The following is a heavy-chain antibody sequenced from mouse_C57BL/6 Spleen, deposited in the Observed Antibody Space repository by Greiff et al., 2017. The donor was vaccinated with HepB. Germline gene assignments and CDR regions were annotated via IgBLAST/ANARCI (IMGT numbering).Heavy chain of an antibody. J-gene: IGHJ1*03. CDR2: IWRGGST. V-gene: IGHV2-5*01. CDR1: GFSLTSYG. Sequence: QVQLQQSGPGLVQPSQSLSITCTVSGFSLTSYGVHWVRQSPGKGLEWLGVIWRGGSTDYNAAFMSRLSITKDNSKSQVFFKMNSLQADDTAIYYCAKTSLYDYDGDFDVWGTGTTVTVSS. CDR3: AKTSLYDYDGDFDV. D-gene: IGHD2-4*01.